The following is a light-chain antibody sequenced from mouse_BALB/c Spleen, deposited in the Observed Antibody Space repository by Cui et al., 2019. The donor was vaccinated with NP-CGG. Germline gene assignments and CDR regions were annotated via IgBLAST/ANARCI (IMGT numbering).Light chain of an antibody. CDR2: GTN. Sequence: QAVVTQESAPTTSPGETVTLTCRSSIGAVRTSNDANWVQEKPDHLFTGLIGGTNNRAPGVPARFSGSLIGDKAALTITGAQTEDEAIYFCALWYSNHWVFGGGTKLTVL. V-gene: IGLV1*01. CDR1: IGAVRTSND. J-gene: IGLJ1*01. CDR3: ALWYSNHWV.